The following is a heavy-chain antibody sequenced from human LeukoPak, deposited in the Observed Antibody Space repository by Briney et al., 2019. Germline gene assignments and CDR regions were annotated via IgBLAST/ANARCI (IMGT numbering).Heavy chain of an antibody. V-gene: IGHV3-21*01. J-gene: IGHJ4*02. CDR2: ISSSSSSYI. Sequence: GSLRLSCAASGFTFSSYSMNWVRQAPGKGLEWVSSISSSSSSYIYYADSVKGRFTISRDNAKNSLYLQMNSLRAEDTAVYYCARDPRTMVRGYASGFDYWGQGTLVTVSS. CDR1: GFTFSSYS. CDR3: ARDPRTMVRGYASGFDY. D-gene: IGHD3-10*01.